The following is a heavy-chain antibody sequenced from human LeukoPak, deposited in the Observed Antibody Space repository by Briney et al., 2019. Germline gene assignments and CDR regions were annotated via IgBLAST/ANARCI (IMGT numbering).Heavy chain of an antibody. Sequence: SETLSLTCTVSGGSISSSSYYWGWIRQPPGKGLEWIGSIYYSGSTYCNPSLKSRVTISVDTSKNQFSLKLSSVTAADTAVYYCARDLSSGPYYFDYWGQGTLVTVSS. CDR1: GGSISSSSYY. J-gene: IGHJ4*02. V-gene: IGHV4-39*02. CDR3: ARDLSSGPYYFDY. CDR2: IYYSGST. D-gene: IGHD3-22*01.